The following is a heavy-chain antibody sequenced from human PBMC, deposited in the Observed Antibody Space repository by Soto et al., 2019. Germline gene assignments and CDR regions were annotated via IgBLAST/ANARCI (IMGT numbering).Heavy chain of an antibody. CDR1: GFTFSSYV. Sequence: GGSLRLSCAASGFTFSSYVMSWVRQAPGKGLERVSAISASGSTTKYTDSVKGRFTISRDNSKNTLYLQMNSLRAEDTAVYYCARVGEVDCSGGSCNYYFDYWGQGTLVTVSS. J-gene: IGHJ4*02. D-gene: IGHD2-15*01. V-gene: IGHV3-23*01. CDR2: ISASGSTT. CDR3: ARVGEVDCSGGSCNYYFDY.